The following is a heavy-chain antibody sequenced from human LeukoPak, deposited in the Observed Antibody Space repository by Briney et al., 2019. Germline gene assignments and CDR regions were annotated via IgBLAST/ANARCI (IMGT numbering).Heavy chain of an antibody. D-gene: IGHD5-18*01. CDR2: INHSGST. V-gene: IGHV4-34*01. CDR1: GGSFSGYY. CDR3: ARRLRGYSYGWSYWFDP. J-gene: IGHJ5*02. Sequence: SETLSLTCAVYGGSFSGYYWSWIRQPPGKGLEWIGEINHSGSTNYNPSLKSRVTISVDTSKNQFSLKLSSVTAADTAVYYCARRLRGYSYGWSYWFDPWGQGTLVTVSS.